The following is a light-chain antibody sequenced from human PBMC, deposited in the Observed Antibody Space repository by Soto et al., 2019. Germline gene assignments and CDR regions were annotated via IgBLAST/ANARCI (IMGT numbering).Light chain of an antibody. CDR3: QQYGSTPFT. Sequence: EIVVTQSPGTLSLSPGERATLSCRASQSVSSNYLAWYQQKPGQAPRLLIYGASSRASDIPDRFSGSGSATDFTLIISRLEPEDFAMYYCQQYGSTPFTFGPGTKVDVK. J-gene: IGKJ3*01. CDR2: GAS. CDR1: QSVSSNY. V-gene: IGKV3-20*01.